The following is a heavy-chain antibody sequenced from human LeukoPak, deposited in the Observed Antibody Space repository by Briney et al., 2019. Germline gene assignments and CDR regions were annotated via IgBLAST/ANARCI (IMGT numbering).Heavy chain of an antibody. D-gene: IGHD7-27*01. CDR1: GGTFSSYA. CDR2: IIPILGIA. V-gene: IGHV1-69*04. Sequence: SVKVSCKASGGTFSSYAISWVRQAPGQGLEWMGRIIPILGIANYAQKFQGRVTITADKSTSTAYMELSSLRSEDTAVYYCARDSGDVAFDIWGQGTMVTVSS. J-gene: IGHJ3*02. CDR3: ARDSGDVAFDI.